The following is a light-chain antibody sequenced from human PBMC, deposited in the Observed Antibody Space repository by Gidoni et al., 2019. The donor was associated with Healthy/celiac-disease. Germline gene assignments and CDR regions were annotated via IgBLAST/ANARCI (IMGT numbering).Light chain of an antibody. V-gene: IGLV3-1*01. J-gene: IGLJ2*01. CDR2: QDR. CDR1: KLGDKY. CDR3: QAWDSSTVV. Sequence: SYELTQLPSVSVSPGQTASITCSGDKLGDKYACWYQQKPGQSPVLVIYQDRKRPSGIPERFSGSTSGNTATLTNSGTQAIDEADYYCQAWDSSTVVFGGGTKLTVL.